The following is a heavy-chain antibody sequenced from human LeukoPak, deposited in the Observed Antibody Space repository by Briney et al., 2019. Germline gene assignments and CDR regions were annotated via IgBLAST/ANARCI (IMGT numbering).Heavy chain of an antibody. D-gene: IGHD3-3*01. Sequence: GGSLRLSCAASGFTFNSYAMSWVRQAPGRGLDWVSTIDASGGPTYYAASVEGRFTISRDNSENTLYLQMNNLRAEDTAVYYCAKYDFWSGYPPTHDWGQGTLVTVSS. V-gene: IGHV3-23*01. CDR2: IDASGGPT. J-gene: IGHJ4*02. CDR1: GFTFNSYA. CDR3: AKYDFWSGYPPTHD.